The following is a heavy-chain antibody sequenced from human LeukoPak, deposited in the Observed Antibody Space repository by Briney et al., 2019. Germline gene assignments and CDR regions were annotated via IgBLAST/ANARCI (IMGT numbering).Heavy chain of an antibody. CDR2: INPNSGGT. V-gene: IGHV1-2*02. J-gene: IGHJ4*02. CDR1: GYTFTGYY. Sequence: GASVKVSCKASGYTFTGYYMHWVRQAPGRGLEWMGWINPNSGGTNYAQKFQGRVTMTRDTSISTAYMELSRLRSDDTAVYYCARAGGYCTNGVCYFSYFDYWGQGTLVTVSS. D-gene: IGHD2-8*01. CDR3: ARAGGYCTNGVCYFSYFDY.